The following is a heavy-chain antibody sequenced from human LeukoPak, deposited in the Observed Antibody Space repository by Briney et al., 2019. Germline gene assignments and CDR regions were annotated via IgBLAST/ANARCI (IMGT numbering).Heavy chain of an antibody. Sequence: PGRSLRLSCAASGFTFSSYAMHWVRQAPGKGLEWVAVISYDGSNKYYADSVKGRFTISRDNSKNTLYLQMNSLRAEDTAVYYCAKDPRASYGHKLGYFDYWGQGTLVTVSS. CDR3: AKDPRASYGHKLGYFDY. V-gene: IGHV3-30-3*01. CDR1: GFTFSSYA. CDR2: ISYDGSNK. J-gene: IGHJ4*02. D-gene: IGHD5-18*01.